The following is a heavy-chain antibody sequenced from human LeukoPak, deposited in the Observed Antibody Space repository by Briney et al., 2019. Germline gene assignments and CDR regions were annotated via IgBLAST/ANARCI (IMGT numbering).Heavy chain of an antibody. CDR2: ISGSGGST. Sequence: PGGSLRLSCAASGFTFSSYAMSWVRQAPGKGLEWVSAISGSGGSTYYADSVKGRFTISRDNSKNTLYLQMNSLRAEDTAVYYCAKVMVRGSGYYYYYGMDVWGQGTTVTVSS. CDR3: AKVMVRGSGYYYYYGMDV. J-gene: IGHJ6*02. D-gene: IGHD3-10*01. CDR1: GFTFSSYA. V-gene: IGHV3-23*01.